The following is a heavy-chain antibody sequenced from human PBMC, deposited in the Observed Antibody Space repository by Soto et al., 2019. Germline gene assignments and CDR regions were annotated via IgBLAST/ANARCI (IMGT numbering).Heavy chain of an antibody. V-gene: IGHV2-5*02. J-gene: IGHJ4*02. CDR3: AHSVVAGLGYYFDY. CDR2: IYWDDDN. CDR1: GFSLSSTRVA. Sequence: QITLKESGPTLVKPTQTLTLTCTFSGFSLSSTRVAVGWIRQPPGKALEWLALIYWDDDNRYSPFLKSRLTIXNXTPXNQVVLTMTNMDPVDTATYYCAHSVVAGLGYYFDYWGQGTLVTVSS. D-gene: IGHD6-19*01.